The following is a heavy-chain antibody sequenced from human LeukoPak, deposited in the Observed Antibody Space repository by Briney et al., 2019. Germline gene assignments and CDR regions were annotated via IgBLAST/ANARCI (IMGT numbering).Heavy chain of an antibody. D-gene: IGHD3-9*01. V-gene: IGHV3-23*01. J-gene: IGHJ4*02. Sequence: GGSLRLSCAGSGFTFSNFAMSWVRQGPGKGLEWVSSITGSSAVTYSADSVKGRFTISRDNSRNTVYLQMNSLRAEDTAVYYCAKDQERYFDWGCHFDYWGQGTQVTVSS. CDR1: GFTFSNFA. CDR2: ITGSSAVT. CDR3: AKDQERYFDWGCHFDY.